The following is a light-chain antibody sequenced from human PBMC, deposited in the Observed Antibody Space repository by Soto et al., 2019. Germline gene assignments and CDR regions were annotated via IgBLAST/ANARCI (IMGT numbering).Light chain of an antibody. CDR1: QSISKY. CDR2: GAS. J-gene: IGKJ1*01. CDR3: QQSNSIPPWT. Sequence: DIQMTQSPSSLSASVGDRVTITCRASQSISKYLNWYQHKPGKGPKLLIYGASTLQSGVPSRFSGSGSGTDFTLTIISLQPQDVATYYCQQSNSIPPWTFGLGTKVEIK. V-gene: IGKV1-39*01.